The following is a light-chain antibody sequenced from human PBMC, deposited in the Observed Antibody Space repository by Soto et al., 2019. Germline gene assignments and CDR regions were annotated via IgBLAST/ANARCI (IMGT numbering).Light chain of an antibody. J-gene: IGKJ4*01. V-gene: IGKV3-15*01. CDR2: GAY. CDR3: QQYNSWPPLT. CDR1: QTVNSN. Sequence: EMVMTQSPATVSVSPGERATLSCRASQTVNSNLAWYQQKPGQPPRLLIYGAYTRATGVPARFSGSGSGTEFTLTINSLQSEDFAVYYCQQYNSWPPLTFGGGTKVEIK.